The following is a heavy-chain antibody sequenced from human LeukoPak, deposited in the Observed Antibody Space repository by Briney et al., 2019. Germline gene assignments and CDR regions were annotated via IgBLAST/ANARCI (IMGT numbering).Heavy chain of an antibody. CDR3: ARDREVDIVATTFDY. CDR1: GFTFSSYD. CDR2: ISYDGSNK. Sequence: PGRSLRLSCAASGFTFSSYDMHWVRQAPGKGLEWVAVISYDGSNKYYADSVKGRFTISRDNSKNTLYLQMNSLRAEDTAVYYCARDREVDIVATTFDYWGQGTLVTVSS. D-gene: IGHD5-12*01. J-gene: IGHJ4*02. V-gene: IGHV3-30-3*01.